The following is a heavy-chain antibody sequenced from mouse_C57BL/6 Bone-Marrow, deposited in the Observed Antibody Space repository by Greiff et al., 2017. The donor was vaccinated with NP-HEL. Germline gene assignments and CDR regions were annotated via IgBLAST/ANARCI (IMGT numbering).Heavy chain of an antibody. J-gene: IGHJ4*01. D-gene: IGHD2-1*01. Sequence: EVKLMESGGGLVQPGGSLKLSCAASGFTFSDYYMYWVRQTPEKRLEWVAYISNGGGSTYYPDTVKGRFTISRDNAKNTLYPQMSRLKSEDTAMYYCARHYGNYFFYAMDYWGQGTSVTVSS. CDR1: GFTFSDYY. CDR2: ISNGGGST. CDR3: ARHYGNYFFYAMDY. V-gene: IGHV5-12*01.